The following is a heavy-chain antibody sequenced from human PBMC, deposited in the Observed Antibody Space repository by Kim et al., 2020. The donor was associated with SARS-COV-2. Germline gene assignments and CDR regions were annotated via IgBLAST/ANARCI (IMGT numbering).Heavy chain of an antibody. V-gene: IGHV1-18*01. CDR1: GYTFTSYG. CDR2: ISAYNGNT. CDR3: ARDPRDYCSGGSCYPYYFDY. J-gene: IGHJ4*02. D-gene: IGHD2-15*01. Sequence: ASVKVSCKASGYTFTSYGISWVRQAPGQGLEWMGWISAYNGNTNYAQKLQGRVTMTTDTSTSTAYMEVRSLRSDDTAVYYCARDPRDYCSGGSCYPYYFDYWGQGTLVTVSS.